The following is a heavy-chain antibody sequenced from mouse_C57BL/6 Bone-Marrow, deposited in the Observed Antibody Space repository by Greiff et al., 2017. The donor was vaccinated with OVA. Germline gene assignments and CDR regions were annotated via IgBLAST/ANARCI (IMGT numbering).Heavy chain of an antibody. CDR2: ISSGSSTI. D-gene: IGHD1-1*01. CDR3: ARKYYGSPWFAY. Sequence: EVHLVESGGGLVKPGGSLKLSCAASGFTFSDYGIHWVRQAPEKGLEWVAYISSGSSTIYYADTVKGRFTISRDNAKNTLFLQMTSLRSEDTAMYYCARKYYGSPWFAYWGQGTLVTVSA. CDR1: GFTFSDYG. V-gene: IGHV5-17*01. J-gene: IGHJ3*01.